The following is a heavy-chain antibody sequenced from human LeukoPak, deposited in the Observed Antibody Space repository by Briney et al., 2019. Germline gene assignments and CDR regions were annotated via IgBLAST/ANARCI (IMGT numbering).Heavy chain of an antibody. CDR3: ARDQGHYDILTGYVYYGMDV. J-gene: IGHJ6*02. CDR2: IYYSGST. D-gene: IGHD3-9*01. CDR1: GGSISSGGYY. Sequence: SQTLSLTCTVSGGSISSGGYYWSWIRQHPGKGLEWIGYIYYSGSTYYNPSLKSRVTISVDTSKNQFSLKLSSVTAADTAVYYCARDQGHYDILTGYVYYGMDVWGQGTTVTVSS. V-gene: IGHV4-31*03.